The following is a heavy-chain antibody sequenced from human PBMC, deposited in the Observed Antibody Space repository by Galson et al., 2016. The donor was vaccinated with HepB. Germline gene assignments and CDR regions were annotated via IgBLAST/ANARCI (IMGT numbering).Heavy chain of an antibody. CDR2: LYSDGKT. D-gene: IGHD1-26*01. CDR1: GFNVSYSY. Sequence: SLRLSCADSGFNVSYSYMTWIRQAPGKGLEWVSILYSDGKTFYADSVKGRFTTSSDNSKKTLNLQKNRLRAEDTAIYYCARDGGYAGSYSVGDAFDIWGQGTMVTVSS. CDR3: ARDGGYAGSYSVGDAFDI. J-gene: IGHJ3*02. V-gene: IGHV3-53*01.